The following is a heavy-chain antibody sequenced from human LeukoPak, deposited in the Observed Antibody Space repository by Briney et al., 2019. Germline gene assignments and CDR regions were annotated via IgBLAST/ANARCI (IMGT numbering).Heavy chain of an antibody. D-gene: IGHD3-9*01. CDR3: AKDPQYYDILTGYPAFDF. CDR2: VSKSGSTT. V-gene: IGHV3-23*01. Sequence: GGSLRLSCAASGFTFSAYWMNWVRQGPGKGLEWVSVVSKSGSTTYYADSVKGRFTISRDNSKNTLYLQMNSLRAEDTAVYYCAKDPQYYDILTGYPAFDFWGQGTMVTVTS. J-gene: IGHJ3*01. CDR1: GFTFSAYW.